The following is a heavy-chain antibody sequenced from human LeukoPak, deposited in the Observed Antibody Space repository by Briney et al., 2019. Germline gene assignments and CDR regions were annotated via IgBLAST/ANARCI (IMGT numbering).Heavy chain of an antibody. D-gene: IGHD3-16*02. Sequence: GGSLRLPCAASGFTFSRHSINWVRQAPGKGLEWVSSISSSSSYIYYADSVKGRFTISRDNAKNSLYLQMNSLRAEDTAVYYCGRDSGNYLDAFDIWGQGTMVTVSS. V-gene: IGHV3-21*01. CDR2: ISSSSSYI. CDR3: GRDSGNYLDAFDI. CDR1: GFTFSRHS. J-gene: IGHJ3*02.